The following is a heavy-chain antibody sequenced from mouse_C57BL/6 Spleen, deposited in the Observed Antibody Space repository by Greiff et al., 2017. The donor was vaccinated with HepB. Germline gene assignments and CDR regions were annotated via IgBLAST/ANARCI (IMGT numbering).Heavy chain of an antibody. CDR1: GYTFTDYN. D-gene: IGHD1-1*01. CDR2: INPNNGGT. J-gene: IGHJ4*01. CDR3: ARRITTVVADGYAMDY. V-gene: IGHV1-18*01. Sequence: EVQLQQSGPELVKPGASVKIPCKASGYTFTDYNMDWVKQSHGKSLEWIGDINPNNGGTIYNQKFKGKATLTVDKSSSTAYMELRSLTSEDTAVYYCARRITTVVADGYAMDYWGQGTSVTVSS.